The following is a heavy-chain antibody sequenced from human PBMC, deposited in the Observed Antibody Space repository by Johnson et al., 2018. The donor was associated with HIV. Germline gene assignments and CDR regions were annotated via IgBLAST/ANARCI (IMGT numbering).Heavy chain of an antibody. V-gene: IGHV3-30*03. J-gene: IGHJ3*02. CDR2: ISYDGSTK. Sequence: QVQLVESGGGVVQPGRSLRLSCAASGFTFSSYGMHWVRQAPGKGLEWVAVISYDGSTKYYADSVKGRFPFSRDHSKHTLYLQMNSLRAEDTAGYYCARGGRWGWRGNDAFDIWGQGTMVTVSS. CDR3: ARGGRWGWRGNDAFDI. D-gene: IGHD3-3*01. CDR1: GFTFSSYG.